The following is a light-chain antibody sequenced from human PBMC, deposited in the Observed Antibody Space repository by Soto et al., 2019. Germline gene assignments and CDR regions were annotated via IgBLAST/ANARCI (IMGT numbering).Light chain of an antibody. CDR3: QSYDSSLSAVV. J-gene: IGLJ2*01. CDR1: SSNIGAVYD. Sequence: QSVLTQPPSVSGAPGQRVTISCTGSSSNIGAVYDVHWYQQLPGTAPKLLIYGNNNRPSGVPDRFSGSKSGTSASLAITGLQDADEADYYCQSYDSSLSAVVFGGGTKLTVL. V-gene: IGLV1-40*01. CDR2: GNN.